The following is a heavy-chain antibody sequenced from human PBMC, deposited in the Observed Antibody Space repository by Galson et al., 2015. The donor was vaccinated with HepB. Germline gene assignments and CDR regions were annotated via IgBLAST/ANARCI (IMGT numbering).Heavy chain of an antibody. CDR2: IYPGDSDT. J-gene: IGHJ4*02. D-gene: IGHD1-26*01. CDR1: GYSFTSYW. CDR3: ARSEGWETRHRTPYYFDY. V-gene: IGHV5-51*01. Sequence: QSGAEVKKPGESLKISCKGSGYSFTSYWIGWVRQMPGKGLEWMGIIYPGDSDTRYSPSFQGQVTISADKSISTAYLQRSSLKASDTAMYYCARSEGWETRHRTPYYFDYWGQGTLVTVSS.